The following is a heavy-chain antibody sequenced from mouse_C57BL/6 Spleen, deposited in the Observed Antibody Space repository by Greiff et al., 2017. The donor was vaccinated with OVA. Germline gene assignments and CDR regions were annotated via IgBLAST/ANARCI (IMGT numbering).Heavy chain of an antibody. CDR2: ISSGSSTI. CDR3: ARGDYPFAY. D-gene: IGHD1-1*02. Sequence: EVQGVESGGGLVKPGGSLKLSCAASGFTFSDYGMHWVRQAPEKGLEWVAYISSGSSTIYYADTVKGRFTISRDNAKNTLFLQMTSLRSEDTAMYYCARGDYPFAYWGQGTLVTVSA. V-gene: IGHV5-17*01. CDR1: GFTFSDYG. J-gene: IGHJ3*01.